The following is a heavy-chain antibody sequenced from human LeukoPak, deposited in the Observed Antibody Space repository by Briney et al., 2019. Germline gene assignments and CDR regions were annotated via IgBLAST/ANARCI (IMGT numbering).Heavy chain of an antibody. CDR2: IYYSGST. Sequence: SETLSLTCTVSGGSISSYYWSWIRQPPGKGLEWIGYIYYSGSTNYNPSLKSRVTISVDTSKNQFSLKLSSVTAADTAVYYCARVSSGTYYGMDVWGQGTTVTVSS. CDR1: GGSISSYY. J-gene: IGHJ6*02. V-gene: IGHV4-59*01. CDR3: ARVSSGTYYGMDV. D-gene: IGHD3-22*01.